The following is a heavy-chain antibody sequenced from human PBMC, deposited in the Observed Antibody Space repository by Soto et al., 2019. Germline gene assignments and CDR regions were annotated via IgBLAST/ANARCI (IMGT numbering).Heavy chain of an antibody. Sequence: QVQLVQSGAEVKKPGSSVKVSCKASGGTFSSYAIRWVRQAPGQGLECMGGIFPIFGTANYAQKFQGRVTITADESTSRAYMELSSLRCEDTAVYYCARDRPSVVGATTYYYYGMDVWGQGTTVTGCS. CDR1: GGTFSSYA. J-gene: IGHJ6*02. CDR3: ARDRPSVVGATTYYYYGMDV. V-gene: IGHV1-69*01. CDR2: IFPIFGTA. D-gene: IGHD1-26*01.